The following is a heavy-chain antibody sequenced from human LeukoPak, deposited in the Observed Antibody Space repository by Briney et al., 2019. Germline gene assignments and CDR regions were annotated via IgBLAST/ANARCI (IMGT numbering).Heavy chain of an antibody. Sequence: GASVKVSCKVSGYTLTELSMHWVRQAPGKGLEWMGGFDPEDGETIYAQKFQGRVTMTEDTSTDTAYMELSSLRSEDTAVYYCATGDITMVRGVIPNWFDPWGQGTLVTVSS. J-gene: IGHJ5*02. D-gene: IGHD3-10*01. CDR1: GYTLTELS. V-gene: IGHV1-24*01. CDR3: ATGDITMVRGVIPNWFDP. CDR2: FDPEDGET.